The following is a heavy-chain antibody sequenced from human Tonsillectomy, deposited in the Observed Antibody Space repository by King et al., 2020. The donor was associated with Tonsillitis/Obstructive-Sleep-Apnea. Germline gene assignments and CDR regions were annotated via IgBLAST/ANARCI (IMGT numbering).Heavy chain of an antibody. CDR1: GFTFSSYW. Sequence: VQLVESGGGLVQPGGSLRLSCAASGFTFSSYWMHWVRQAPGKGLVWVSRINSDGSSTNYADSVKGRFTISRDNAKNTLYLQMNSLRAEDTAVYYCAIASTLVATNPDYFDYWGQGTLVTVSS. J-gene: IGHJ4*02. CDR2: INSDGSST. V-gene: IGHV3-74*01. CDR3: AIASTLVATNPDYFDY. D-gene: IGHD5-12*01.